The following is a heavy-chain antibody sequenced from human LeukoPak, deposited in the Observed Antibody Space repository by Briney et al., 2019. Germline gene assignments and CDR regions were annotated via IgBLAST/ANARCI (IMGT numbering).Heavy chain of an antibody. CDR1: GFTFSSYW. Sequence: GGSLRLSCAASGFTFSSYWMTWVRQAPGKGLEWAANIKQDGGEKCYVDVVKGRFTISRDNAKNSLHLQMNSLRAEDTAVYYCTRDNPFGGHWGQGTLVTVSS. CDR3: TRDNPFGGH. J-gene: IGHJ4*02. D-gene: IGHD2-15*01. CDR2: IKQDGGEK. V-gene: IGHV3-7*03.